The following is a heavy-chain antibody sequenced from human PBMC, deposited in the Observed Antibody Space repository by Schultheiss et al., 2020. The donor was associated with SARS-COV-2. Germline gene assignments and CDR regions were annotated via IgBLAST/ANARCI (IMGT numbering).Heavy chain of an antibody. CDR1: GFTFSDYY. CDR2: ISSSSSYI. Sequence: GGSLRLSCAASGFTFSDYYMNWVRQAPGKGLEWVSSISSSSSYIYYADSVKGRFTISRDNAKNSLYLQMNSLRAEDTAVYYCARIASGYDFDYWGQGTLVTVSS. D-gene: IGHD5-12*01. V-gene: IGHV3-21*04. J-gene: IGHJ4*02. CDR3: ARIASGYDFDY.